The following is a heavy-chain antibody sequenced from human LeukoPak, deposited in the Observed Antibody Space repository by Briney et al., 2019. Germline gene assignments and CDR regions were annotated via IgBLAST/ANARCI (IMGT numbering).Heavy chain of an antibody. CDR2: IASDGSST. CDR1: GFTFSSYW. CDR3: ARVPGPNDSSGYSYDY. J-gene: IGHJ4*02. V-gene: IGHV3-74*01. D-gene: IGHD3-22*01. Sequence: GGSLRLSCAASGFTFSSYWMNWVRQAPGKGLVWVSRIASDGSSTTYADSVKGRFSISRDNAKNTLYLQMNSLRVEDTAVYYCARVPGPNDSSGYSYDYWGQGTLVTVSS.